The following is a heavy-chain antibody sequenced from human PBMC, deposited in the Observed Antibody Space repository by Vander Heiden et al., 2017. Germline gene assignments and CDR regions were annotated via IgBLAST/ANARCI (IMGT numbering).Heavy chain of an antibody. V-gene: IGHV1-24*01. Sequence: QVQLVQSGAEVKKPGASVKVSCKVSGYTLTELSMHWVRRAPGQGPEWMGGFDPEDGETIYAQKFQGRVTMTEDTSTDTAYMELSSLRSEDTAVYYCATDGTTVTTRHNLWGDYYYYYGMDVWGQGTTVTVSS. D-gene: IGHD4-17*01. CDR3: ATDGTTVTTRHNLWGDYYYYYGMDV. CDR2: FDPEDGET. J-gene: IGHJ6*02. CDR1: GYTLTELS.